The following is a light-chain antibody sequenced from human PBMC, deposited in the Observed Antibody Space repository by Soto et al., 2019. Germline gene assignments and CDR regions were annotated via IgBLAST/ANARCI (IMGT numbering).Light chain of an antibody. V-gene: IGKV3-11*01. CDR2: DAS. J-gene: IGKJ4*01. CDR1: QSVSSY. Sequence: EIVLTQSPATLSLSPGERATLSCRASQSVSSYLAWYQQKPGQAPRLLIYDASNRATGIPARFSGSGSGTDVTLTISSLEPEDCAVYYGQQRSNWPPLTFGGGTKVESK. CDR3: QQRSNWPPLT.